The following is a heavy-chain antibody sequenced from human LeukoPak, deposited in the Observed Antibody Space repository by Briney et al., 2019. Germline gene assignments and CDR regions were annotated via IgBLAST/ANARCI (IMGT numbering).Heavy chain of an antibody. V-gene: IGHV3-23*01. J-gene: IGHJ4*02. CDR1: GFTFSSYA. Sequence: GGSLRLSCAASGFTFSSYAMSWVRQAPGKGLEWVSAISGSGGSTYYADSVKGRFTISRGNSKNTLYLQMNSLRAEDTAVYYCAKFAVYCSSTSCYSSYWGQGTLVTVSS. D-gene: IGHD2-2*01. CDR3: AKFAVYCSSTSCYSSY. CDR2: ISGSGGST.